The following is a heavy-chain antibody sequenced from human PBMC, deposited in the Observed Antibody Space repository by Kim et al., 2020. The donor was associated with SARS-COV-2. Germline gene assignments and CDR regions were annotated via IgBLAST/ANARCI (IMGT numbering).Heavy chain of an antibody. Sequence: GGSLRLSCAASGFTFSSYWMHWVRQAPGKGLEWVSRINSDGSSTSYADSVKGRFTISSDNAKNTLYLQMNSLRAEDTAVYYCARGSIVGARTFDYWGQGTLVTVSS. V-gene: IGHV3-74*01. CDR1: GFTFSSYW. D-gene: IGHD1-26*01. CDR3: ARGSIVGARTFDY. CDR2: INSDGSST. J-gene: IGHJ4*02.